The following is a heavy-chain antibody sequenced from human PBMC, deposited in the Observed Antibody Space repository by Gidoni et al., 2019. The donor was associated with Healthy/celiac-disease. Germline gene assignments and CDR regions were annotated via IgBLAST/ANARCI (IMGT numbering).Heavy chain of an antibody. V-gene: IGHV2-5*02. J-gene: IGHJ4*02. Sequence: QITLKESGPTLVKPTQTLTLTCTFSGFSLSTSGVGVGWIRQPPGKALEWLALIYWDDDKRYSPSLKSRLTITKDTSKNQVVLTMTNMDPVDTATYYCAHSKRQGGDDYGDYPFDYWGQGTLVTVSS. CDR2: IYWDDDK. D-gene: IGHD4-17*01. CDR1: GFSLSTSGVG. CDR3: AHSKRQGGDDYGDYPFDY.